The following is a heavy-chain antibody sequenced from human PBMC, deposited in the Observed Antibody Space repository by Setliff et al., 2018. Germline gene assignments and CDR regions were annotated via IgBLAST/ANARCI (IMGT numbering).Heavy chain of an antibody. J-gene: IGHJ4*02. CDR3: ARGWAALGIIGY. D-gene: IGHD7-27*01. Sequence: ASVKVSCKASGYTFTVYTMNWVRQAPGQGLEWMGWINTNTGNPTYAQKFQGRVTMTRNTSTSTAYMELSRLTSEDTAVYCCARGWAALGIIGYWGQGTLVTVSS. CDR2: INTNTGNP. V-gene: IGHV1-8*02. CDR1: GYTFTVYT.